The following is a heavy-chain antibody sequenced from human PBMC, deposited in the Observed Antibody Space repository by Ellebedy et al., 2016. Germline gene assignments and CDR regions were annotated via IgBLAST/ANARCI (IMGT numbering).Heavy chain of an antibody. CDR3: ARIDMVRGGVAY. V-gene: IGHV1-69*13. CDR1: GGTFSSYA. J-gene: IGHJ4*02. CDR2: IIPIFGTA. D-gene: IGHD3-10*01. Sequence: SVKVSXXASGGTFSSYAISWVRQAPGQGLEWMGGIIPIFGTANYAQKFQGRVTITADESTSTAYMEMSSLRSEDTAVYYCARIDMVRGGVAYWGQGTLVTVSS.